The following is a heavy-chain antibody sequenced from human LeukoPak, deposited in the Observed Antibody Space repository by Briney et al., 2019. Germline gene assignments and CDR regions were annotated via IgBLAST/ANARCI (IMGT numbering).Heavy chain of an antibody. V-gene: IGHV3-48*01. CDR3: AKSTSYYYDSSGYYFDY. J-gene: IGHJ4*02. Sequence: GGSLRLSCEASGFTFSSYSMNWVRQAPGKGLEWISYISASTTTIYYANSVKGRFTISRDNAKKSLYLQMNSLRAEDTAVYYCAKSTSYYYDSSGYYFDYWGQGTLVTVSS. CDR1: GFTFSSYS. D-gene: IGHD3-22*01. CDR2: ISASTTTI.